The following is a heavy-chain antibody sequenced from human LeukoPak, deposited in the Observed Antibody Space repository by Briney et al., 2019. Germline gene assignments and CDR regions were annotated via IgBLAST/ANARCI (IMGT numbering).Heavy chain of an antibody. CDR3: AKGRLMGATNDDY. J-gene: IGHJ4*02. D-gene: IGHD1-26*01. CDR1: GFTFSDYY. V-gene: IGHV3-11*01. Sequence: GGSLRLSCAASGFTFSDYYMSWIRQAPGKGLGWISYISGGGRTIYYADSVKGRFTMSRDNAKNSLYLEMNRLSAEDTAVYYCAKGRLMGATNDDYWGQGTLVTVSS. CDR2: ISGGGRTI.